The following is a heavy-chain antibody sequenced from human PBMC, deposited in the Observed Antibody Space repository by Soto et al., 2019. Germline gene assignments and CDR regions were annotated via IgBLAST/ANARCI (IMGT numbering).Heavy chain of an antibody. CDR2: MNPNSGNT. D-gene: IGHD6-13*01. J-gene: IGHJ4*02. CDR1: GYTFTSYD. CDR3: AGKEIAADGIRIDY. Sequence: QVQLVQSGAEVKKPGASVKVSCKASGYTFTSYDINWVRQATGQGLEWMGWMNPNSGNTGYAQKFQGRVTMTRNTSISTAYMELSSLRSEDTAVYYCAGKEIAADGIRIDYWGQGSLVTVSS. V-gene: IGHV1-8*01.